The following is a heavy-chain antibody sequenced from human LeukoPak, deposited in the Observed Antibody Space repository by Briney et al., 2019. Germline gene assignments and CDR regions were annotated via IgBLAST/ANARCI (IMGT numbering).Heavy chain of an antibody. V-gene: IGHV4-59*01. J-gene: IGHJ4*02. D-gene: IGHD6-19*01. Sequence: PSETLSLTCTVSGGSISSYYWSWIRQPPAKGLEWIGYIYYSGSTNYNPSLKSRVTISVDTSKNQFSLKLSSVTAADTAVYYCARDAGSGWPIDYWGQGTLVTVSS. CDR1: GGSISSYY. CDR2: IYYSGST. CDR3: ARDAGSGWPIDY.